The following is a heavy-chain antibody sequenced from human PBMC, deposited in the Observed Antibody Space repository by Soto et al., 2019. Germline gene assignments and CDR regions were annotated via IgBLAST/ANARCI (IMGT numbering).Heavy chain of an antibody. J-gene: IGHJ2*01. CDR1: GGSISSGGYS. CDR3: ARGGDYLYWYFDL. D-gene: IGHD4-17*01. CDR2: IYHSGST. V-gene: IGHV4-30-2*01. Sequence: PSETLSLTCAISGGSISSGGYSWSWIRQPPGKGLEWIGYIYHSGSTYYNPSLKSRVTISVDRSKNQLSLKLSSVTAADTAVYYCARGGDYLYWYFDLWGRGTLVTVSS.